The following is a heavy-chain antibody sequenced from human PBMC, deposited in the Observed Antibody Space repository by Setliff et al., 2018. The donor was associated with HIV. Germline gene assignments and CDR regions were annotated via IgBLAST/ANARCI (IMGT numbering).Heavy chain of an antibody. D-gene: IGHD2-21*02. CDR1: GGSVSSVNYY. Sequence: PSETLSLTCSVSGGSVSSVNYYWSWIRQPPGKGLEWIGYIHYTGSTTYNPSLKSRVTISVDTSKNQFSLELSSVTAADTAVYYCARAMRGVVVTNMYYYYGMDVWGQGTTVTAP. V-gene: IGHV4-61*01. CDR3: ARAMRGVVVTNMYYYYGMDV. J-gene: IGHJ6*02. CDR2: IHYTGST.